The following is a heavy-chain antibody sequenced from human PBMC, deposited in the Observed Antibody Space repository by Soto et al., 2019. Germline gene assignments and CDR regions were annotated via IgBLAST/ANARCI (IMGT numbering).Heavy chain of an antibody. V-gene: IGHV1-18*01. D-gene: IGHD3-22*01. CDR2: ISTFNGKT. CDR3: ARDRVPKTSGYFPFDY. J-gene: IGHJ4*02. CDR1: GYTFISYG. Sequence: QVQLVQSGAEVKKPGASVKVSCKASGYTFISYGISWVRQAPGQGLEWMGWISTFNGKTSYAQNVQGRVTMTTDTSTTTAYMELRSLKSDDTAVYYCARDRVPKTSGYFPFDYWGQGTLVTVSS.